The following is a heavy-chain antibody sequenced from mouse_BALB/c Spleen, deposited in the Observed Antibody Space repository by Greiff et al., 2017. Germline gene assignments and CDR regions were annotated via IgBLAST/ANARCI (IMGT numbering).Heavy chain of an antibody. J-gene: IGHJ3*01. D-gene: IGHD2-4*01. CDR1: GFSLTGYG. CDR2: IWGDGST. V-gene: IGHV2-6-7*01. Sequence: QVHVKQSGPGLVAPSQSLSITCTVSGFSLTGYGVNWVRQPPGKGLEWLGMIWGDGSTDYNSALKSRLSISKDNSKSQVFLKMNSLQTDDTARYYCASYDYRAWFAYWGQGTLVTVSA. CDR3: ASYDYRAWFAY.